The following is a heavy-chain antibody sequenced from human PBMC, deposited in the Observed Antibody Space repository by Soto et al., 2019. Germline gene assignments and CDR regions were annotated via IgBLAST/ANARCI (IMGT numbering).Heavy chain of an antibody. D-gene: IGHD4-17*01. CDR1: GFTFSGSA. CDR3: YWATVTKMDV. Sequence: EVQLVESGGGLVQPGGSLKLSCAASGFTFSGSAMHWVRQASGKGLEWVGRIRSKANSYATAYAASVKGRFTISRDDSKNTAYLQMNSLKTEDTAVYYCYWATVTKMDVWGQGTTVTFSS. J-gene: IGHJ6*02. V-gene: IGHV3-73*02. CDR2: IRSKANSYAT.